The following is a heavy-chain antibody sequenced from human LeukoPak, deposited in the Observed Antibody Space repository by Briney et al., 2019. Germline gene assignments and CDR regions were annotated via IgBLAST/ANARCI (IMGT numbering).Heavy chain of an antibody. Sequence: ASVKVSCKASGYTFTSYDINWVRQATGQGLEWMGWMNPNSGNTGYAQKFQGRVTMTRNTSISTAYMELSSLRSEDTAVYYCARSDILTGYYYYYGMDVWGQGTTVTVSS. CDR3: ARSDILTGYYYYYGMDV. CDR1: GYTFTSYD. J-gene: IGHJ6*02. CDR2: MNPNSGNT. D-gene: IGHD3-9*01. V-gene: IGHV1-8*01.